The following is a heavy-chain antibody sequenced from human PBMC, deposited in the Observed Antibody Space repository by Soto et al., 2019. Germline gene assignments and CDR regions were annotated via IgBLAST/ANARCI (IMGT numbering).Heavy chain of an antibody. Sequence: VQLLESGGGLVQPGGSLRLSCAASGFTFSRYGMTWVRQAPGKGLQWVSAISGSGGRTYYADSVKGRFTISRDNSENTLYLQMNSLRAEDTAVYYCAKDSALRVKDHWGQGTLVTVSS. J-gene: IGHJ4*02. CDR2: ISGSGGRT. CDR1: GFTFSRYG. CDR3: AKDSALRVKDH. D-gene: IGHD2-21*01. V-gene: IGHV3-23*01.